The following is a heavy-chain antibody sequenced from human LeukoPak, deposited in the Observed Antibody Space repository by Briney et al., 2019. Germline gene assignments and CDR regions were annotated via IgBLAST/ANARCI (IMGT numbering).Heavy chain of an antibody. D-gene: IGHD3-22*01. CDR1: GYTFTIYG. Sequence: GASVKVSCKASGYTFTIYGLSWVRQAPGQGLEWMGWISAYNGNTKYTQKLQGRVTMTTDTATSTAYMELRSLRSDDTAVYYCVRGLSGYSAYWGQGTLVTVSS. CDR2: ISAYNGNT. CDR3: VRGLSGYSAY. V-gene: IGHV1-18*01. J-gene: IGHJ4*02.